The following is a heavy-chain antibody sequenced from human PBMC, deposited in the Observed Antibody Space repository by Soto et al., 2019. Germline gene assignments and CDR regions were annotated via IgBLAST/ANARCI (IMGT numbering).Heavy chain of an antibody. CDR3: VRKTLRGFDP. J-gene: IGHJ5*02. CDR2: LFHSGST. CDR1: RDSISSSHW. V-gene: IGHV4-4*02. Sequence: QVQLQESGPGLVKPSVTLSLTCAVSRDSISSSHWWTWVRQPPGKGLEWIGELFHSGSTNYNPSLKSRVTISVDKSKNQFSLRLNSVTAADTAVYYCVRKTLRGFDPWGQGSLVTVSS.